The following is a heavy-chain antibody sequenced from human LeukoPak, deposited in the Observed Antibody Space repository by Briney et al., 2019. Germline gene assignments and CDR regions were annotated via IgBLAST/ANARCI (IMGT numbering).Heavy chain of an antibody. Sequence: PSETLSLTCTVSGGSISSYYWSWIRQSPGKGLEWIGYIYYSGSTNYNPSLKSRVTISVDTSKNQFSLRLSSVTAADTAVYYCARVHSYSSGLGFDYWGQGTLVTVSS. CDR1: GGSISSYY. CDR3: ARVHSYSSGLGFDY. CDR2: IYYSGST. V-gene: IGHV4-59*01. J-gene: IGHJ4*02. D-gene: IGHD6-19*01.